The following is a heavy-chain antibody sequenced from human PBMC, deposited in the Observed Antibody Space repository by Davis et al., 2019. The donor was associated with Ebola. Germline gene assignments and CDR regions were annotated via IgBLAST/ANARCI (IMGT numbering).Heavy chain of an antibody. D-gene: IGHD1-7*01. CDR3: GRTNWNYMGLDS. V-gene: IGHV4-61*01. Sequence: MPGGSLRLSCTVSGASVSNPTYYWSWIRQSTGKGLEWLGYVYYNGNTNYSPSLKSRVYISIDTSKNQFSLMLNSVTAADTAVYYCGRTNWNYMGLDSWGLGTLVTVSS. CDR1: GASVSNPTYY. CDR2: VYYNGNT. J-gene: IGHJ5*01.